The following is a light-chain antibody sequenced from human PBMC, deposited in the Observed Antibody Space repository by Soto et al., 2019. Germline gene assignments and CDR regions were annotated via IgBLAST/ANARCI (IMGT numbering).Light chain of an antibody. J-gene: IGLJ2*01. Sequence: QSVLTQPASVSGSPGQSITISCAGTRSDVGSYNLVSWYQQLPGKAPKLIISEVNKRPSGVSSRISGSKSGNTASLTISALQADDEADYYCCSYEGTASSVVFGGGTKLTVL. CDR3: CSYEGTASSVV. CDR2: EVN. V-gene: IGLV2-23*02. CDR1: RSDVGSYNL.